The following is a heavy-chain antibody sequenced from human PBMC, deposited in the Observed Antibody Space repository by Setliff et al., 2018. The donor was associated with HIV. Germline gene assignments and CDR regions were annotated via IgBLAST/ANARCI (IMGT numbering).Heavy chain of an antibody. Sequence: ASVKVSCKASGGTFSSYAISWVRRAPGQGLEWMGWISGNNGKTNYAQNFQGRVTVTTDTSTSTVYMELRSLRSDDTAVYYCAREWRTAMVKYYFDYWGQGTLVTVSS. CDR3: AREWRTAMVKYYFDY. CDR1: GGTFSSYA. D-gene: IGHD5-18*01. V-gene: IGHV1-18*01. J-gene: IGHJ4*02. CDR2: ISGNNGKT.